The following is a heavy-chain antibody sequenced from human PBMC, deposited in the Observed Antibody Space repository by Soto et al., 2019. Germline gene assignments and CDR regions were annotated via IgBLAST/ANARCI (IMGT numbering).Heavy chain of an antibody. D-gene: IGHD1-26*01. CDR3: ARGSGSLYYFDF. V-gene: IGHV3-13*04. CDR1: GFTFSSYD. Sequence: GSLRLSCSASGFTFSSYDMHWVRQGTGKGLEWVSAIGTTGDTYYAGSVKGRFTISRENAKNSLYLQMNSLRAGDTAVYYCARGSGSLYYFDFWGRGTLVTVSS. CDR2: IGTTGDT. J-gene: IGHJ4*02.